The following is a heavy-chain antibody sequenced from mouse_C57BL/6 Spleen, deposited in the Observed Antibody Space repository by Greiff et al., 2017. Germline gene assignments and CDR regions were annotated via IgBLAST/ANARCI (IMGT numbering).Heavy chain of an antibody. CDR3: ARSGGNYFDY. CDR1: GYAFSSYW. D-gene: IGHD3-1*01. CDR2: IYPGDGDT. Sequence: QVQLKESGAELVKPGASVKMSCKASGYAFSSYWMNWVKQRPGKGLEWIGQIYPGDGDTNYNGKFKGKATLTADKSSSTAYMQLSSLTSEDSAVYFCARSGGNYFDYWGQGTTLTVSS. V-gene: IGHV1-80*01. J-gene: IGHJ2*01.